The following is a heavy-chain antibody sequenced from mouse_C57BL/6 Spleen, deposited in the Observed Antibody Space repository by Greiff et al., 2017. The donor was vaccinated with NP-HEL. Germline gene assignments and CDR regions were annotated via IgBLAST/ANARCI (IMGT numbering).Heavy chain of an antibody. V-gene: IGHV2-2*01. CDR3: ARNKEFFDY. Sequence: VQLQQSGPGLVQPSQSLSITCTVSGFSLTSYGVHWVRQSPGKGLEWLGVIGSGGSTDYNAAFISRLSISKDNSKSQVFFKMNSLQADDTAIYYCARNKEFFDYWGQGTTLTVSS. CDR2: IGSGGST. J-gene: IGHJ2*01. CDR1: GFSLTSYG.